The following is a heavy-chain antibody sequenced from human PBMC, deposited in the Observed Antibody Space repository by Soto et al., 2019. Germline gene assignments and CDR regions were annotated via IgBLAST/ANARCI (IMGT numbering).Heavy chain of an antibody. CDR3: ARKKIDYYGSGSSSTHFDY. D-gene: IGHD3-10*01. J-gene: IGHJ4*02. CDR2: IYTSGST. Sequence: SGTLSLTCTVSGGSISSYYWSWIRQPAGKGLEWIGRIYTSGSTNYNPSLKSRVTMSVDTSKNQFSLKLSSVTAADTAVYYCARKKIDYYGSGSSSTHFDYWGQGTLVTVS. V-gene: IGHV4-4*07. CDR1: GGSISSYY.